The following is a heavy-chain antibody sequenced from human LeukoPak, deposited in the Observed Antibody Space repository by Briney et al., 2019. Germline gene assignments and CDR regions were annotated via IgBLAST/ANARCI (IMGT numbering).Heavy chain of an antibody. CDR2: IYYSGST. V-gene: IGHV4-59*01. CDR3: ARDTPRGWGMDV. CDR1: GGSFSGYY. J-gene: IGHJ6*02. Sequence: SETLSLTCAVYGGSFSGYYWSWIRQPPGKGLEWIGYIYYSGSTNYNPSLKSRVTISVDTSKNQFSLKLSSVTAADTAVYYCARDTPRGWGMDVWGQGTTVTVSS.